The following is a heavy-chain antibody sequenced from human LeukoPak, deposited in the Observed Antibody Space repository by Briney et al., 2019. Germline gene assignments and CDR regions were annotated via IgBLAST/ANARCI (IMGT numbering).Heavy chain of an antibody. V-gene: IGHV3-7*01. CDR3: AQDSLLAVASD. J-gene: IGHJ4*02. Sequence: GGSLRLSCAASGFTFSSYWMSWVRPAPGKGLEWVANIKQDASEKYHVDSVKGRFTISRDDSNNTLFLQMNSLRVDDTAVYYCAQDSLLAVASDWGQGTLVTVSS. CDR1: GFTFSSYW. D-gene: IGHD6-19*01. CDR2: IKQDASEK.